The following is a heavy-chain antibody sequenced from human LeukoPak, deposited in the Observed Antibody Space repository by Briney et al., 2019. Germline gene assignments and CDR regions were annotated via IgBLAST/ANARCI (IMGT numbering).Heavy chain of an antibody. J-gene: IGHJ3*02. D-gene: IGHD3-16*02. Sequence: SVKVSCNASGGSISSYDIIWVRQAPGQRLEWMGRIIPLLCVSNFAQQFVRRVTITADKSTTTAHIVHRRLESEDTAEYYCSKEGVYAPDPSSYHRDALDIWGQGTVVSVSS. CDR2: IIPLLCVS. CDR3: SKEGVYAPDPSSYHRDALDI. CDR1: GGSISSYD. V-gene: IGHV1-69*04.